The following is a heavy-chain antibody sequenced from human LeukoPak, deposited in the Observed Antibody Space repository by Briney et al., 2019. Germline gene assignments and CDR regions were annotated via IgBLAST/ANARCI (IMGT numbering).Heavy chain of an antibody. V-gene: IGHV1-18*01. CDR1: GYTFTSYG. J-gene: IGHJ4*02. D-gene: IGHD6-19*01. Sequence: ASVKVSCKASGYTFTSYGISWVRQAPGQGLEWMGWISAYNGNTNYAQKLKGRVTMTTDTSTSTAYMELRSLRSDDTAVYYCARDLAVAGPGGYWGQGTLVTVSS. CDR3: ARDLAVAGPGGY. CDR2: ISAYNGNT.